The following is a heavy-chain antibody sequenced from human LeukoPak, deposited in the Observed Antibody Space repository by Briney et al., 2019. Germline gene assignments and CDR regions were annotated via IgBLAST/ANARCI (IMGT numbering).Heavy chain of an antibody. Sequence: GGSLRLSCAASGFTFSSFGMHWVRQAPGKGLEWVAFIRFDGSTVYSGDSVQGRFTISRDNSKNTLYLQMNNLRPEDTAFYYCAKDQCTRTSCDGYPGYWGQGTLVTVSS. V-gene: IGHV3-30*02. CDR2: IRFDGSTV. CDR3: AKDQCTRTSCDGYPGY. J-gene: IGHJ4*02. D-gene: IGHD2-2*01. CDR1: GFTFSSFG.